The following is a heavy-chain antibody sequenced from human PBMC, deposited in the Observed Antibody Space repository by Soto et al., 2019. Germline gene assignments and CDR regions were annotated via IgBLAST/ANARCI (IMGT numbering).Heavy chain of an antibody. CDR2: ISAYNGNT. CDR3: ARGGRTNYYYGFDV. CDR1: GYTFSYYG. J-gene: IGHJ6*02. Sequence: QVQLVQSGAEVKKPGASVKVSCKASGYTFSYYGITWVRQAPGQGLEWMGWISAYNGNTNYAQNLQDRVTMTTDTSTSTAYMELRSLRSDDTAVYYCARGGRTNYYYGFDVWGQGTTVTVSS. V-gene: IGHV1-18*01. D-gene: IGHD5-12*01.